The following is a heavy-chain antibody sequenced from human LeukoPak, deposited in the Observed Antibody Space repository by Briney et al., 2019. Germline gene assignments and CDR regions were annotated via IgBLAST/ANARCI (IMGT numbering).Heavy chain of an antibody. D-gene: IGHD4-17*01. CDR2: ISSSGSTI. CDR3: ARTYAPLIYYYYMDV. CDR1: GFTFSSYE. V-gene: IGHV3-48*03. J-gene: IGHJ6*03. Sequence: GGSLRLSCAASGFTFSSYEMNWVRQAPGKGLEWVSYISSSGSTIYYADSVKGRFTISRDNAKNSLYLQMNSLRAEDTAVYYCARTYAPLIYYYYMDVWGKGSTVTISS.